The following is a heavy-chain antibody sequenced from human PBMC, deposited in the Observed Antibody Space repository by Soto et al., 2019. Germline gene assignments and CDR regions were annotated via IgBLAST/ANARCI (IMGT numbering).Heavy chain of an antibody. V-gene: IGHV3-30*04. J-gene: IGHJ5*01. CDR2: ISDAGSNK. Sequence: QVQLVESGGGVVEPGRSLRLSCAASGLTFSRYSMHWVRQAPGKGLEWMAVISDAGSNKYYADSVKGRFTISRDNSKNTLYLKMNSLRAEDTAVYYCARDRIPASGPYWFDSWGQGTLVTVSS. CDR3: ARDRIPASGPYWFDS. CDR1: GLTFSRYS. D-gene: IGHD6-13*01.